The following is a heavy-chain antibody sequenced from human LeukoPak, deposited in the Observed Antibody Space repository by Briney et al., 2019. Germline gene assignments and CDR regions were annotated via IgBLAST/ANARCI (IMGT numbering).Heavy chain of an antibody. CDR1: GGSITSDH. CDR3: ARKNDFDI. V-gene: IGHV4-59*01. J-gene: IGHJ3*02. D-gene: IGHD2/OR15-2a*01. CDR2: IYYSGST. Sequence: TSETLSLTCTVSGGSITSDHWNWIRQPPGKGLEWIGCIYYSGSTYYNPSLKSRVTISVDMSKNQFSLRLTSVTAADTAVYYCARKNDFDIWGQGTLVTVSP.